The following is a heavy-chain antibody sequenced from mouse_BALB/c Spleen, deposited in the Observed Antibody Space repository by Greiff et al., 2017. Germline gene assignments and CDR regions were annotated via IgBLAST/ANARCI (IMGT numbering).Heavy chain of an antibody. J-gene: IGHJ2*01. CDR2: IWTGGGT. Sequence: VKLVESGPGLVAPSQSLSITCTVSGFSLTSYDISWIRQPPGKGLEWLGVIWTGGGTNYNSAFMSRLSISKDNSKSQVFLKMNSLQTDDTAIYYCVRDDGNYDFDYWGQGTTLTVSS. CDR1: GFSLTSYD. D-gene: IGHD2-1*01. V-gene: IGHV2-9-2*01. CDR3: VRDDGNYDFDY.